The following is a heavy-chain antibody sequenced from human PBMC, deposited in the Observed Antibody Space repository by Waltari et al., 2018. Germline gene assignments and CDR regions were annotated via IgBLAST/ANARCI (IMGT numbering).Heavy chain of an antibody. CDR1: GYSISSGYY. V-gene: IGHV4-38-2*02. J-gene: IGHJ3*02. CDR2: IYHSGST. Sequence: QVQLQESGPGLVKPSETLSLTCTVSGYSISSGYYWGWIRQPPGKGLEWIGSIYHSGSTYYNPSLNSRVTISVDTSKNQFSLKLSSVTAADTAVYYCARGVGITMVQGVIPDAFDIWGQGTMVTVSS. CDR3: ARGVGITMVQGVIPDAFDI. D-gene: IGHD3-10*01.